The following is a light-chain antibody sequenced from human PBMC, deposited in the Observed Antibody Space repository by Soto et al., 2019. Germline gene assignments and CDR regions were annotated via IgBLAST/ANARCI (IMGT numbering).Light chain of an antibody. CDR1: SSDVGGYNY. V-gene: IGLV2-14*03. J-gene: IGLJ2*01. CDR2: DVS. Sequence: QSVLTQPASVSGSPGQSITISCTGTSSDVGGYNYVSWYQQHPGKAPKLMIYDVSDRPSGVSNRFSGSKSGNTASLTISGLQAEDEADYYCSSYRSSNTLLFGGGTQLTVL. CDR3: SSYRSSNTLL.